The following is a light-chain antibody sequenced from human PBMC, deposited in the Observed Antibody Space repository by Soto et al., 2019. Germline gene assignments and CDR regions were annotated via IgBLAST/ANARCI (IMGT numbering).Light chain of an antibody. CDR3: QQYGRSPPLT. CDR1: QSVNSTY. V-gene: IGKV3-20*01. J-gene: IGKJ4*01. CDR2: GSS. Sequence: IVLTQSPGTLSLSLGDRATLSCRASQSVNSTYLAWYQQKPGQAPRLLIYGSSTRTPGIPARFSGSGSGTDFTLAIASLLPEDFAVYYCQQYGRSPPLTFGGGTKVEMK.